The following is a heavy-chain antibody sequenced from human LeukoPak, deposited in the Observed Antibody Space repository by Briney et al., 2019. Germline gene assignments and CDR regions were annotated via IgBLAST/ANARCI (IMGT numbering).Heavy chain of an antibody. Sequence: GGSLRLSCAASGFTFSDYYMSWIRQAPGKGLEWVSYISSSGSTIYYADSVKGRFTISRDNAKNSLYLQMNSLRAEDTAVYYCARGRHYYDSSGYYSRFNYWGQGTLVTVSS. CDR1: GFTFSDYY. D-gene: IGHD3-22*01. V-gene: IGHV3-11*04. CDR3: ARGRHYYDSSGYYSRFNY. J-gene: IGHJ4*02. CDR2: ISSSGSTI.